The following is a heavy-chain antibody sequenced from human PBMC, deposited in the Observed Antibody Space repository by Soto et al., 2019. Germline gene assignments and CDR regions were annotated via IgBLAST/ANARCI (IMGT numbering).Heavy chain of an antibody. CDR3: ARDRGYDAHDYYYTAMYV. V-gene: IGHV3-21*01. J-gene: IGHJ6*02. CDR1: GFTFRTYT. D-gene: IGHD2-15*01. CDR2: IRGFSPYT. Sequence: EVQLVESGGGLVKPGGSLRLSCVASGFTFRTYTMNWVRQAPGKGLEWVSGIRGFSPYTFYAESVKGRFTISRDNAKKSLYLQMNSLGVEDTAVYYCARDRGYDAHDYYYTAMYVWGQGTTVTVYS.